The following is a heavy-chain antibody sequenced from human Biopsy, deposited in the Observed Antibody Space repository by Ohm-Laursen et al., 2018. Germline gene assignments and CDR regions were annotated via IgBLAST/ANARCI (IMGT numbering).Heavy chain of an antibody. CDR3: ARHPTGFWFDP. CDR2: IFYSGTT. Sequence: SDTLSLTCTVSGGSVSSNVAYWAWIRQPPGKGLESIGSIFYSGTTYYNPSLQSRVTMSVDTSKNQFSLNLTSVTAADTAVYYCARHPTGFWFDPWGQGTLVIVSS. V-gene: IGHV4-39*01. J-gene: IGHJ5*02. CDR1: GGSVSSNVAY.